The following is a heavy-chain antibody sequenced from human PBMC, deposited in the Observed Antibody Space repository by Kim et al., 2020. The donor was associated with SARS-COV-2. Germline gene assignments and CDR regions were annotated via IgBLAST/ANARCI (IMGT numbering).Heavy chain of an antibody. Sequence: AGYVKALLTMSTDNSKNTLYLQMNSLRSEDTAVYYCAKGRGGTYLDAVDIWGQGTMVTVSS. V-gene: IGHV3-30-3*02. D-gene: IGHD2-15*01. CDR3: AKGRGGTYLDAVDI. J-gene: IGHJ3*02.